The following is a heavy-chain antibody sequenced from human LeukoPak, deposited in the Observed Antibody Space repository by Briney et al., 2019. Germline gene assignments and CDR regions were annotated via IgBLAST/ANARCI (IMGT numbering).Heavy chain of an antibody. V-gene: IGHV3-30*02. D-gene: IGHD2-15*01. CDR2: IRNDGTNK. J-gene: IGHJ6*03. CDR3: AKDHCSRGTCYYYYYMDV. Sequence: GGSLRLSCAASGFTFSSYGMHWVRRAPGKGLEWVAVIRNDGTNKYYADSVKGRFTISRDNSKNTVHLQMNSLRAEVTAVYYCAKDHCSRGTCYYYYYMDVWGKGTTVTVSS. CDR1: GFTFSSYG.